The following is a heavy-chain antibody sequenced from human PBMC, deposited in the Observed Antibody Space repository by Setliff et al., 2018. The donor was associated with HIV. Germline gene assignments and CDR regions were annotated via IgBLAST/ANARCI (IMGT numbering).Heavy chain of an antibody. Sequence: SETMSLTCTVSGDYNSSHYRSWIRQPPGKGLEWIGSVYYSGSANYNPSLKSRVTISVDTSRTQFSLRLTSVTAADTAVYYCARGRINYSSAWYVDHDAFDIWGQGTMVT. CDR1: GDYNSSHY. V-gene: IGHV4-59*11. J-gene: IGHJ3*02. D-gene: IGHD6-19*01. CDR3: ARGRINYSSAWYVDHDAFDI. CDR2: VYYSGSA.